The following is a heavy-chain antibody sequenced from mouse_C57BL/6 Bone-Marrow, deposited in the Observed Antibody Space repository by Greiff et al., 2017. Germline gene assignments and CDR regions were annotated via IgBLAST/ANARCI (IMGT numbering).Heavy chain of an antibody. J-gene: IGHJ1*03. CDR3: ARSYYGSSLWYFDV. CDR1: GYTFTSYW. CDR2: IYPGSGST. Sequence: VQLQQPGAELVKPGASVKMPCKASGYTFTSYWITWVKQRPGQGLEWIGDIYPGSGSTNYNEKFNSKATLTVDTSSSTAYMQLSSLTSEDSAVYYCARSYYGSSLWYFDVWGTGTTVTVSS. D-gene: IGHD1-1*01. V-gene: IGHV1-55*01.